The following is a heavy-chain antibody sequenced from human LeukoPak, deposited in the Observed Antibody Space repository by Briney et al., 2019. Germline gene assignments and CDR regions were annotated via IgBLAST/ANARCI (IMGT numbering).Heavy chain of an antibody. CDR2: ISYDGSNK. J-gene: IGHJ4*02. V-gene: IGHV3-30-3*01. Sequence: PGRSLRLSCAASGFNFRSYAMHWVRQAPGKGLEWVALISYDGSNKYYADSVKGRFTISRDSSKNTLYLQMNSLRAEDTAVYYCARSRGYDSGGTDYWGQGTLVTVSS. D-gene: IGHD5-12*01. CDR3: ARSRGYDSGGTDY. CDR1: GFNFRSYA.